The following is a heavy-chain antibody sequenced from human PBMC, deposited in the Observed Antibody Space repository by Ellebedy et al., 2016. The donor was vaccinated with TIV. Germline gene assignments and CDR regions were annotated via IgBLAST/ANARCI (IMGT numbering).Heavy chain of an antibody. CDR3: ARGRYYAMDV. CDR1: GFTFSSFW. J-gene: IGHJ6*02. Sequence: PGGSLRLSCADSGFTFSSFWMHWVRQTPGKGPVWVSRINSDGSSTSYADSVKGRFTMSRDNSKNTLYLQVNSLRAEDTAVYYCARGRYYAMDVWGQGTTVTVSS. CDR2: INSDGSST. V-gene: IGHV3-74*01.